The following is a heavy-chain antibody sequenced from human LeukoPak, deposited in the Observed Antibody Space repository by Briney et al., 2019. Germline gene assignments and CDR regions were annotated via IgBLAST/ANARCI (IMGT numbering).Heavy chain of an antibody. J-gene: IGHJ5*02. CDR1: GFTFSSYS. CDR2: ISYDGSNK. Sequence: HAGGSLRLSCAASGFTFSSYSMNWVRQAPGKGLEWVAVISYDGSNKYYADSVKGRFTISRDNSKNTLYLQMNSLRAEDTAVYYCARDRIQLPPGVTKWYNWFDPWGQGTLVTVSS. CDR3: ARDRIQLPPGVTKWYNWFDP. D-gene: IGHD5-18*01. V-gene: IGHV3-30*03.